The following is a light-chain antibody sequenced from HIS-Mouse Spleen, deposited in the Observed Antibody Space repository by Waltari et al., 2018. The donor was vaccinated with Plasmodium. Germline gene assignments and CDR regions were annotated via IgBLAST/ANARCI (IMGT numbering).Light chain of an antibody. CDR3: GTWDSSLSAGVV. V-gene: IGLV1-51*01. Sequence: QSVLPQPPAVSAAPGQKVTISCSGRSSNIGNNYVSWSQQLPGTAPKLLIYANNKRPSGIPDRFSGSKSGTSATLGITGLQTGDEADYYCGTWDSSLSAGVVFGGGTKLTVL. CDR2: ANN. J-gene: IGLJ2*01. CDR1: SSNIGNNY.